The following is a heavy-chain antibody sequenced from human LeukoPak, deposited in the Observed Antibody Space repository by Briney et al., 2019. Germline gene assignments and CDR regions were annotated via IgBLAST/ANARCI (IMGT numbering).Heavy chain of an antibody. D-gene: IGHD3-22*01. CDR3: ARGPYYYDSSGYYRLLDY. Sequence: SQTLSLTCTVSGGSIRSGGYFWTWIRQHSGKGLEWMGYIYYSGSTQYNPSLESRVTISVDRSKNQFSLNLSSVTAADTAVYYCARGPYYYDSSGYYRLLDYWGQGTLVTVSS. CDR2: IYYSGST. J-gene: IGHJ4*02. V-gene: IGHV4-31*03. CDR1: GGSIRSGGYF.